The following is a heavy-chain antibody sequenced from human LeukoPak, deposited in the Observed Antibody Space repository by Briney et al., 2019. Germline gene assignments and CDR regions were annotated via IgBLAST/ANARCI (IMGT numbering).Heavy chain of an antibody. CDR2: ISFDGNNK. D-gene: IGHD6-6*01. V-gene: IGHV3-30*04. Sequence: PGRSLRLSCAASGFTFNYAMHWVRQAPGKGLDWVALISFDGNNKYYADSVKGRFTISRDNSRNTLFLQMNSLTPEDTAVYYCVKGLDYSSSQMDSRGQGTLVTVSS. CDR3: VKGLDYSSSQMDS. J-gene: IGHJ4*02. CDR1: GFTFNYA.